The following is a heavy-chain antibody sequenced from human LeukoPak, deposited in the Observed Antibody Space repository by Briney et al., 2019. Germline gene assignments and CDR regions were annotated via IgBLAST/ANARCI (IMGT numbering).Heavy chain of an antibody. V-gene: IGHV4-38-2*01. D-gene: IGHD5/OR15-5a*01. Sequence: PSETLSPTFAVPGYSISSDDYWDWIRQPPGKGREWIGSIYYTGSTYYNSSLKSRVIISVDTSKNQFSLKLSSVTAADTAVYYCASRRAYHVYGYWGQGTLVTVSS. CDR1: GYSISSDDY. J-gene: IGHJ4*02. CDR3: ASRRAYHVYGY. CDR2: IYYTGST.